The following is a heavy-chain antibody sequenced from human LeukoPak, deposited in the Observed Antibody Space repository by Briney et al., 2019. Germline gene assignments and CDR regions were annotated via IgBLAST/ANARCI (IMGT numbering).Heavy chain of an antibody. CDR1: GGSISSSSYY. CDR2: IYYSGST. CDR3: ARRPYYYGSGSYYEYYYYGMDV. D-gene: IGHD3-10*01. Sequence: SETLSLTCTVSGGSISSSSYYWGWIRQPPGKGLEWIGSIYYSGSTYYNPSLKGRVTISVDTSKNQFSLKLSSVTAADTAVYYCARRPYYYGSGSYYEYYYYGMDVWGQGTTVTVSS. J-gene: IGHJ6*02. V-gene: IGHV4-39*01.